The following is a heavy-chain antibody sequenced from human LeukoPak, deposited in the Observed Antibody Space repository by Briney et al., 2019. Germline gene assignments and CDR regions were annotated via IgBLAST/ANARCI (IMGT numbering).Heavy chain of an antibody. CDR1: GGSFSGYY. Sequence: PSETLSLTCAVYGGSFSGYYWSWIRQPPGKGLEWIGEINHSGSTNYNPSLKSRVTISVDTSKNQFSPKLSSVTAADTAVYYCARGDIVVVPAAMSSYYYYYGMDVWGQGTTVTVSS. D-gene: IGHD2-2*01. CDR2: INHSGST. J-gene: IGHJ6*02. V-gene: IGHV4-34*01. CDR3: ARGDIVVVPAAMSSYYYYYGMDV.